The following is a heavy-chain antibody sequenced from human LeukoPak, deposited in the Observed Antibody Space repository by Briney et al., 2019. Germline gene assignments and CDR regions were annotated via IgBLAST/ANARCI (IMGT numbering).Heavy chain of an antibody. Sequence: GRSLRLSCAASGFTFGVYAMHWVRQAPGKGLEWVAFMSHDKIKEFYADSVKGRFTISRDNSKNILFLQLNSLRLDDTAVYYCVREGGVQPFSWGQGTLVTVSS. CDR3: VREGGVQPFS. CDR1: GFTFGVYA. CDR2: MSHDKIKE. V-gene: IGHV3-30*04. D-gene: IGHD2-8*01. J-gene: IGHJ5*02.